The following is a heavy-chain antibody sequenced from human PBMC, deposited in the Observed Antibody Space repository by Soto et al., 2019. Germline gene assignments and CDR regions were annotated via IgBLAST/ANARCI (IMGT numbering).Heavy chain of an antibody. CDR3: ARGFCSGPRCPADF. CDR1: GFTFASHN. V-gene: IGHV3-21*01. Sequence: EVRLMESGGGLVKPGGSLRLSCIASASGFTFASHNFIWVRQAPGKGLEWVSSISSGSLDIFYGDSVKGRFTISRDDAKNTVFLQMNSLRVEDTAVYFCARGFCSGPRCPADFWGQGALVTVSS. CDR2: ISSGSLDI. D-gene: IGHD2-15*01. J-gene: IGHJ4*02.